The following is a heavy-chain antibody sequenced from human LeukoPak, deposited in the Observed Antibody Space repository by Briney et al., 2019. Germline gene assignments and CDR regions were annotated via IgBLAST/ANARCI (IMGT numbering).Heavy chain of an antibody. CDR3: VRWYDAFDI. CDR1: GFSFSSYC. D-gene: IGHD2-15*01. Sequence: GGSLRLSCAASGFSFSSYCMNWVRQAAGKGLEWVSYISPSGSAAYYADSVKGRFTISRDNAKNSLYLQMHSLRAEDTAVYYCVRWYDAFDIWGQGTMVTVSS. V-gene: IGHV3-48*04. J-gene: IGHJ3*02. CDR2: ISPSGSAA.